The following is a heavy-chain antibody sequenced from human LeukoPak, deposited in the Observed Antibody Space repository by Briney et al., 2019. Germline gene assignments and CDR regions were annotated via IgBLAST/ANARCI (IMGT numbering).Heavy chain of an antibody. D-gene: IGHD2-2*01. CDR3: ARGPPSRYCSSTSCYLMGYCYYYYMDV. CDR1: GGSISSGSYY. Sequence: SETLSLTCTVSGGSISSGSYYWSWIRQPAGKGLEWIGRIYTSGSTNYNPSLKSRVTISVDTSKNQFSLKLSSETAADKAVYYCARGPPSRYCSSTSCYLMGYCYYYYMDVWGKGTTVTVSS. J-gene: IGHJ6*03. CDR2: IYTSGST. V-gene: IGHV4-61*02.